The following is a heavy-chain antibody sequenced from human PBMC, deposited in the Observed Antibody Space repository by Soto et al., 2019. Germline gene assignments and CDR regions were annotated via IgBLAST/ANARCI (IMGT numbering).Heavy chain of an antibody. CDR1: GGSISSGDYY. J-gene: IGHJ5*02. CDR2: IYYSGST. V-gene: IGHV4-31*03. D-gene: IGHD3-16*01. CDR3: ARVGGINWFDP. Sequence: PSETLSLTCTVSGGSISSGDYYRSWIRQHPGKGLEWIGYIYYSGSTYYNPSLKSRVTISVDTSKNQFSLKLSSVTAADTAVYYCARVGGINWFDPWGQGTLVTVSS.